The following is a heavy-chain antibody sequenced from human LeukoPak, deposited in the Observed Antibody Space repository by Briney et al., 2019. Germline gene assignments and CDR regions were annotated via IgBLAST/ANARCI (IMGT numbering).Heavy chain of an antibody. CDR3: ARDLGYSYGHYYYYYMDV. J-gene: IGHJ6*03. D-gene: IGHD5-18*01. CDR1: GGTFSSYA. V-gene: IGHV1-69*13. CDR2: IIPIFGTA. Sequence: SVKVSCKASGGTFSSYAISWVRQAPGQGLEWMGGIIPIFGTANYARKFQGRVTITADESTSTAYMELSSLRSEDTAVYYCARDLGYSYGHYYYYYMDVWGKGTTVTISS.